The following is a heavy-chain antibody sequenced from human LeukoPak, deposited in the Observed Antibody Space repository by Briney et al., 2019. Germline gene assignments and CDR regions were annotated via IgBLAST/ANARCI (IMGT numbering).Heavy chain of an antibody. J-gene: IGHJ3*02. CDR2: IYYGGST. Sequence: PSETLSLTCTVSGGSISSSSYYWGWIRQPPGKGLEWIGSIYYGGSTYYNPSLKSRVTISVDTSKNQFSLKLSSVTAADTAVYYCANRAYYYDSSGYYYSDAFDIWGQGTMVTVSS. CDR3: ANRAYYYDSSGYYYSDAFDI. D-gene: IGHD3-22*01. CDR1: GGSISSSSYY. V-gene: IGHV4-39*01.